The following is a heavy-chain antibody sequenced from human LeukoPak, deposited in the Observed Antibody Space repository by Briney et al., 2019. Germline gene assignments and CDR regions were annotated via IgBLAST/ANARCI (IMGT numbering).Heavy chain of an antibody. CDR1: GYTFTSYA. CDR2: INAGNGNT. V-gene: IGHV1-3*01. J-gene: IGHJ4*02. Sequence: ASVKVSCKASGYTFTSYAMHWVRQAPGQRLEWMGWINAGNGNTKYSQKFQGRVTITRDTSASTAYMELSSLRSEDTAVYYCVPLRLGELSLFDYWGQGTLVTVSS. CDR3: VPLRLGELSLFDY. D-gene: IGHD3-16*02.